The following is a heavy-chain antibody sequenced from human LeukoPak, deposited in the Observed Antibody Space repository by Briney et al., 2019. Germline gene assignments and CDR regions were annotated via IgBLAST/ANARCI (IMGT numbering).Heavy chain of an antibody. CDR2: ISWNSGSI. Sequence: PGGSLRLSCAASGFTFDDYAMHWVRQTPGKGLEWVSGISWNSGSIGYADSVKGRFTISRDNAKNSLYLQMNSLRAEDTALYYCAKGTLEHCTGAICYPFDYWGQGSLVTVSS. V-gene: IGHV3-9*01. CDR3: AKGTLEHCTGAICYPFDY. CDR1: GFTFDDYA. D-gene: IGHD2-8*02. J-gene: IGHJ4*02.